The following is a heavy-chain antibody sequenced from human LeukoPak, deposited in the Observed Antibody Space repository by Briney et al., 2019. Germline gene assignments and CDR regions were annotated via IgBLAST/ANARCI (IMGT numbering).Heavy chain of an antibody. CDR3: ARSERPDGFPLDC. J-gene: IGHJ4*02. V-gene: IGHV3-64*01. Sequence: GGSLRLSSAASGFSFSNYPMHWFRLAPGKGLEYVSAITDNGGGTYYVNSVKDRFTISRDNSKNTLYLQMGSLRPEDMAVYYCARSERPDGFPLDCWGQGTLVTVAS. CDR1: GFSFSNYP. CDR2: ITDNGGGT. D-gene: IGHD6-25*01.